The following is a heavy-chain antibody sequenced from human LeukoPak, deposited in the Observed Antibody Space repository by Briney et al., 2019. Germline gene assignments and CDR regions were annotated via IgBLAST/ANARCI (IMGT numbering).Heavy chain of an antibody. J-gene: IGHJ3*01. CDR2: ITGDGST. CDR3: ASQGHLGAFHL. CDR1: GYTFTTYT. V-gene: IGHV1-3*03. Sequence: ASVKVSCKASGYTFTTYTMHWVRQAPGQSLEWMGWITGDGSTKYSGDFQARVTITGDTPANTAYMELNSLTSEDTAVYYCASQGHLGAFHLWGQGTMISVFS. D-gene: IGHD3-16*01.